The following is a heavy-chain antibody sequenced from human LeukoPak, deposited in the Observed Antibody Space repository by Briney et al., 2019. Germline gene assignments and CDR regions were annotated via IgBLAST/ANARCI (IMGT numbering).Heavy chain of an antibody. CDR3: AKLLDSRSYYKYDY. D-gene: IGHD3-10*01. J-gene: IGHJ4*02. V-gene: IGHV3-23*01. CDR1: GFTFSSYA. Sequence: GGSLRLSCAASGFTFSSYAMSWVRQAPVKGLEWVSTISGGGSFTYYADSVKGRFTISRDNSMKTLYLQMNSLRAEDTAVYYCAKLLDSRSYYKYDYWGQGILVTVSS. CDR2: ISGGGSFT.